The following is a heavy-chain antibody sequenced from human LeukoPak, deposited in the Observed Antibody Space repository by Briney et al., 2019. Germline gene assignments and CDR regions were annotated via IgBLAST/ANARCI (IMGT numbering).Heavy chain of an antibody. CDR1: GYTFTGYY. J-gene: IGHJ6*03. D-gene: IGHD6-19*01. CDR3: ARDHGSGWYYYCFYMDV. CDR2: INPNSGGT. Sequence: ASVKVSCKASGYTFTGYYMHWLRQAPGQGREWMGWINPNSGGTNYAKKLQGRVTMTRSTSISTAYMELSRLRSDDTAVYYCARDHGSGWYYYCFYMDVWGKGTTVTVSS. V-gene: IGHV1-2*02.